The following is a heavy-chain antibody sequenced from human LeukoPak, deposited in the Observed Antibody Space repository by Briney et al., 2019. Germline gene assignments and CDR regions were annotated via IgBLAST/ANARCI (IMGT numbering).Heavy chain of an antibody. CDR1: GFTFSSYA. J-gene: IGHJ4*02. D-gene: IGHD3-22*01. Sequence: GGSLRLSCAASGFTFSSYAMHWVRQAPGKGLEWVAVISYDGSNKYYADSVKGRFTISRDNSKNTLYLQMNSLRAEDTAVYYCAKDPKYYYDSSGYFRVRPTDYWGQGTLVTVSS. V-gene: IGHV3-30-3*01. CDR2: ISYDGSNK. CDR3: AKDPKYYYDSSGYFRVRPTDY.